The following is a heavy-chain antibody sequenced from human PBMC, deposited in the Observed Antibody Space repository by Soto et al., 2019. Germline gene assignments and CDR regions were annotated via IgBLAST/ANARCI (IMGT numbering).Heavy chain of an antibody. CDR2: IIPIFGTA. Sequence: SVKVSCKASGGTFSSYAISWVRQAPGQGLEWMGGIIPIFGTANYAQKFQGRVTITADESTSTAYMELSSLRSEDTAVYYCARVEFVVRGVIIAMNWFAPWGQGTLVTVSS. J-gene: IGHJ5*02. CDR1: GGTFSSYA. CDR3: ARVEFVVRGVIIAMNWFAP. V-gene: IGHV1-69*13. D-gene: IGHD3-10*01.